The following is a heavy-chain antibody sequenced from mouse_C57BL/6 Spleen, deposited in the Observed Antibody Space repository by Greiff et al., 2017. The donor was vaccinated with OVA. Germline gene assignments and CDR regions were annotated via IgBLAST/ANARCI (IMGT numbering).Heavy chain of an antibody. J-gene: IGHJ3*01. CDR2: INPNNGGT. CDR3: ARNEFAD. Sequence: VQLQQSGPELVKPGASVKISCKASGYTFTDYYMNWVKQSHGKSLEWIGDINPNNGGTSYNQKFKGKATLTVDKSSSPAYMEHRNLTSEDSAVYYCARNEFADWGQGTLVTVSA. CDR1: GYTFTDYY. V-gene: IGHV1-26*01.